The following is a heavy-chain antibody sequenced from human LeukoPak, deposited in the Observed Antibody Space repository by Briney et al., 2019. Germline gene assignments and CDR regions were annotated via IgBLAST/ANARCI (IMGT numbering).Heavy chain of an antibody. V-gene: IGHV1-69*06. CDR3: ATRDYDGTFDY. D-gene: IGHD4-17*01. Sequence: ASVKVSCKASGGTFISYAISWVRQAPGQGLEWMGGIIPIFGTANYAQKFQGRVTITADKSTSTAYMELSSLRSEDTAVYYCATRDYDGTFDYWGQGTLVTVSS. J-gene: IGHJ4*02. CDR2: IIPIFGTA. CDR1: GGTFISYA.